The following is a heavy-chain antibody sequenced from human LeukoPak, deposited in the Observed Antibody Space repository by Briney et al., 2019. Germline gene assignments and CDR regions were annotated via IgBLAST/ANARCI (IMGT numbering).Heavy chain of an antibody. D-gene: IGHD2-2*01. CDR2: ISGSGGST. CDR3: AKDSSAVTDY. V-gene: IGHV3-23*01. J-gene: IGHJ4*02. Sequence: GGSLRLSCAASGFTFSNYGMSWVRQAPGKELEWVSAISGSGGSTYYADSVKGRFTISRDNSKNTLFLQMNSLRAEDTAVYYCAKDSSAVTDYWGQGTLATVSS. CDR1: GFTFSNYG.